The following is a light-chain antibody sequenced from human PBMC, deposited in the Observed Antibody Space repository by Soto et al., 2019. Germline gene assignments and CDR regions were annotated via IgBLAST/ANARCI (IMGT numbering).Light chain of an antibody. V-gene: IGLV1-44*01. Sequence: QSVLTQPPSASGTPGQRVTISCSGSSSNIGSNTVNWYQQLPGTAPKLLIYSNNQRPSGVPDRFSGSKSGTSASLAISGLQSEDDADYYCAAWDDSLNYVFGTGTKVTVL. CDR1: SSNIGSNT. J-gene: IGLJ1*01. CDR2: SNN. CDR3: AAWDDSLNYV.